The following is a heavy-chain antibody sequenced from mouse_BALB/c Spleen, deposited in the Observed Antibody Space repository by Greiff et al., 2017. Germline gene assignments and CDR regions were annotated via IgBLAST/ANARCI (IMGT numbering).Heavy chain of an antibody. Sequence: EVMLVESGGGLVQPGGSLKLSCAASGFTFSSYTMSWVRQTPEKRLEWVAYISNGGGSTYYPDTVKGRFTISRDNAKNTLYLQMSSLKSEDTAMYYCARHNGLLSLFAYWGQGTLVTVSA. J-gene: IGHJ3*01. CDR3: ARHNGLLSLFAY. CDR2: ISNGGGST. V-gene: IGHV5-12-2*01. D-gene: IGHD2-10*01. CDR1: GFTFSSYT.